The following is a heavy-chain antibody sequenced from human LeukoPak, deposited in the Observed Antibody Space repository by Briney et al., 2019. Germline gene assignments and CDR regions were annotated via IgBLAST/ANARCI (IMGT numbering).Heavy chain of an antibody. Sequence: PGGSLRLSCTASGFTFSNFWMGWVRQAPGKGLEWVANIKQDETEKFYLGSVKGRFTISRDNSKNTLYLQMNSLRAEDTAVYYCAKGGGYGDYYYYGMDVWGQGTTVTVSS. D-gene: IGHD4-17*01. V-gene: IGHV3-7*03. CDR3: AKGGGYGDYYYYGMDV. CDR2: IKQDETEK. CDR1: GFTFSNFW. J-gene: IGHJ6*02.